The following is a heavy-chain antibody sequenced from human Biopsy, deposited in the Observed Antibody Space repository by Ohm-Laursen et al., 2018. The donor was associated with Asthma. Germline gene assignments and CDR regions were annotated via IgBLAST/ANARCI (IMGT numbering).Heavy chain of an antibody. D-gene: IGHD6-19*01. V-gene: IGHV4-30-4*01. J-gene: IGHJ5*02. Sequence: PSETLSLTCTVSGASIKTDDHYWSWLRQPPGKGLEWFGFIHYSGSTSYNPSLKGGVTISVDTSKNQFSLKLSSVTDADTAVYYCARASVAASSNWFDPWGQGTLVTVSS. CDR2: IHYSGST. CDR3: ARASVAASSNWFDP. CDR1: GASIKTDDHY.